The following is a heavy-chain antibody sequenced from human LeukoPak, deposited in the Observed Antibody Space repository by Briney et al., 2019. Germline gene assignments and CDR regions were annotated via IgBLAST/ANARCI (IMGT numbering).Heavy chain of an antibody. CDR2: ISYDGSNK. V-gene: IGHV3-30*04. CDR3: ARSGYNRFDY. Sequence: GGSLRLSCAASGFTFSSYAIRWVRQAPGERLEWVAVISYDGSNKYYADSVKGRFTISRDNSKNTLYLQINSLRAEDTAVYYCARSGYNRFDYWGQGTLVTVSS. D-gene: IGHD5-24*01. J-gene: IGHJ4*02. CDR1: GFTFSSYA.